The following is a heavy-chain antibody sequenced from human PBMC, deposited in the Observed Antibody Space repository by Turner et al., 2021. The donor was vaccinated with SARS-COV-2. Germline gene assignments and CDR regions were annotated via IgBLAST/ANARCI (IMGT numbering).Heavy chain of an antibody. CDR1: GYTFTGHY. V-gene: IGHV1-2*02. J-gene: IGHJ6*02. CDR3: ARGASVTPDRYYYYYVGMDV. D-gene: IGHD4-17*01. Sequence: QVQLVQSGAEGKKPGASVKVSCKASGYTFTGHYMPWVRQAPGQGLEWMGWINPNEGGTNYGQKFQGRVTMTSDTSISTASLELSTLRSDDTAVYYCARGASVTPDRYYYYYVGMDVWGQGTTVTVSS. CDR2: INPNEGGT.